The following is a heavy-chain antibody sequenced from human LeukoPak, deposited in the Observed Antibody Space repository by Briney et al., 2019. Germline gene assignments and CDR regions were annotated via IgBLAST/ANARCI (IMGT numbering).Heavy chain of an antibody. CDR3: ARDRYCSGGSCYFGHYYYYMDV. J-gene: IGHJ6*03. D-gene: IGHD2-15*01. CDR1: GFTFSSYD. Sequence: GGSLRLSCAASGFTFSSYDMHWVRQATGKGLEWVSFITGNSNYIYYADSVKGRFTISRDNAKNSLYLQMNSLRAEDTAVYYCARDRYCSGGSCYFGHYYYYMDVWGKGTTVTVSS. V-gene: IGHV3-21*01. CDR2: ITGNSNYI.